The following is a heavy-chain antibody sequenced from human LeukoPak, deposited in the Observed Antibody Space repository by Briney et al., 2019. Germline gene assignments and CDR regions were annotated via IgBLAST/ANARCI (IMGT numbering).Heavy chain of an antibody. CDR2: IYYSGST. CDR1: GGSISSSSYY. D-gene: IGHD3-10*01. V-gene: IGHV4-39*01. CDR3: ARAPYYGWFGVDY. Sequence: PSETLSLTCTVSGGSISSSSYYWGWIRQPPGKGLEWIGSIYYSGSTYYNPSLKSRVTISVDTSKNQFSLKLSSVTAADTAVYYCARAPYYGWFGVDYWGQGTLVTVSS. J-gene: IGHJ4*02.